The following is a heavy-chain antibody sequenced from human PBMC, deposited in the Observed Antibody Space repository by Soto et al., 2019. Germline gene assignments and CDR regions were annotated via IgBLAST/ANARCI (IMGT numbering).Heavy chain of an antibody. V-gene: IGHV3-23*01. Sequence: EVQLLESGGGLVQPGGSLRLSCAASGFIFSTYGMSWVRQAPGKGLDWVSGISASGGSTYYADSVKGRFTISRDNSKNTLYVQMNSLRAEDTAVYYCAKLSSPINDIAAAGPDYWGQGTLVTVSS. CDR3: AKLSSPINDIAAAGPDY. CDR2: ISASGGST. D-gene: IGHD6-13*01. J-gene: IGHJ4*02. CDR1: GFIFSTYG.